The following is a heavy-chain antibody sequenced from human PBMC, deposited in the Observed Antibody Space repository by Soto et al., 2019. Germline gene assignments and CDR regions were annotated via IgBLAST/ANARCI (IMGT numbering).Heavy chain of an antibody. Sequence: QVQLQQWGAGLLKPSETLSLTCVVYGGSFSGYYWSWIRQPPGKGLEWSGEINHSGSTNHNPSLKTRVTISGNTYKTQCSLKLGSVTAADTAVYYCARVAGPVTAVRRYFDYWGQGTLGTVSS. CDR2: INHSGST. D-gene: IGHD4-17*01. V-gene: IGHV4-34*01. CDR3: ARVAGPVTAVRRYFDY. J-gene: IGHJ4*02. CDR1: GGSFSGYY.